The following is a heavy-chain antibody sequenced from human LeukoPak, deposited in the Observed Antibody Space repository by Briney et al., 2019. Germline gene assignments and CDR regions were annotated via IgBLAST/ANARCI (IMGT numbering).Heavy chain of an antibody. CDR2: IWYDGSNK. D-gene: IGHD3-10*01. Sequence: GRSLRLSCAASGFTFSSYGMHWVRQAPGKGLEWVAVIWYDGSNKYYADSLKGRFTISRDNSKNTLYLQMNSLRAEDTAVYYCATPYTSGSSFDYWGQGTLVTVSS. V-gene: IGHV3-33*01. J-gene: IGHJ4*02. CDR1: GFTFSSYG. CDR3: ATPYTSGSSFDY.